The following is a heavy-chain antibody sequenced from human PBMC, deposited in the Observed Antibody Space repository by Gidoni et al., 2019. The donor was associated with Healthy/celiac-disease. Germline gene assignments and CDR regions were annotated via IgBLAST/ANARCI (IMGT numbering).Heavy chain of an antibody. D-gene: IGHD6-6*01. CDR1: GGTFSSYA. V-gene: IGHV1-69*04. J-gene: IGHJ4*02. Sequence: QVQLVQSGAEVKKPGSSVKVSCKASGGTFSSYAISWVRQAPGQGLEWMGRIIPILGIANYAQKFQGRVTIPADKSTSTAYMELSSLRSEDTAVYYCARESPGEQLAFDYWGQGTLVTVSS. CDR3: ARESPGEQLAFDY. CDR2: IIPILGIA.